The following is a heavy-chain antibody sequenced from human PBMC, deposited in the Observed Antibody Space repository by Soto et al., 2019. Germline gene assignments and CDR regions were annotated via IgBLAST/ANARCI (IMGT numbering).Heavy chain of an antibody. D-gene: IGHD3-3*01. J-gene: IGHJ4*02. Sequence: GGSLRLSCAASGFTFSSYGMHWVRQPPGKGLEWVALISYDGSDTYYADSVKGRFTVSRDNFQNTVYLEVNSLRAEDTAVYYCARVWSATIFGVLDQWGQGTQVTVSS. CDR3: ARVWSATIFGVLDQ. V-gene: IGHV3-33*01. CDR2: ISYDGSDT. CDR1: GFTFSSYG.